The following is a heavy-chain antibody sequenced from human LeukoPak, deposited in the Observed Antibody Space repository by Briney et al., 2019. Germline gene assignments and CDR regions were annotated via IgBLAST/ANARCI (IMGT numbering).Heavy chain of an antibody. Sequence: GGSLRLSCAASGFVFSSYSMNWVRQAPGKGLEWVSYISSGSPTIFYADSAKGRFTISRDNAKNSVYLQMNSLGAEDTAVYYCARAQASGYRDYYGSGSSLDYWGQGTLVTVSS. V-gene: IGHV3-48*04. CDR2: ISSGSPTI. CDR3: ARAQASGYRDYYGSGSSLDY. CDR1: GFVFSSYS. D-gene: IGHD3-10*01. J-gene: IGHJ4*02.